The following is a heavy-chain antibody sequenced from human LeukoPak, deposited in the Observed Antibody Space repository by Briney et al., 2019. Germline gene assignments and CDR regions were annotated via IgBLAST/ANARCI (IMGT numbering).Heavy chain of an antibody. Sequence: SETLSLTCTVSGGSISSYYWGWIRQPPGKGLEWIGTIYYSGSTYYNPSLKSRVTISVDTSKTQFSLKLSSVTAADTAVYYCARQGSGNYLSPVNYWGQGTLVTVSS. V-gene: IGHV4-39*01. D-gene: IGHD1-26*01. CDR2: IYYSGST. J-gene: IGHJ4*02. CDR3: ARQGSGNYLSPVNY. CDR1: GGSISSYY.